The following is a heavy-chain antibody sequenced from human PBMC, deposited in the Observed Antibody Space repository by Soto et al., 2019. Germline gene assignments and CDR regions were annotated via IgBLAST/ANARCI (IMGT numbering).Heavy chain of an antibody. V-gene: IGHV1-69*19. CDR3: AREVQVHTPAFVY. Sequence: QVQLVQSGAEMKKPGSSVKVSCQSSGGTFNTYAMNWVRQAPGQGPEWMGDISPMFGAANYAPKFQGRVTITAGESTGKSYMELGSLTSEDAALYFCAREVQVHTPAFVYWGQGTLVTVSS. CDR2: ISPMFGAA. D-gene: IGHD3-10*01. J-gene: IGHJ4*02. CDR1: GGTFNTYA.